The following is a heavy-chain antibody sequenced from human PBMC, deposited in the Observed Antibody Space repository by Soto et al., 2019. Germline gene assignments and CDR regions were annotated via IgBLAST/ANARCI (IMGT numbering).Heavy chain of an antibody. Sequence: PGGSLRLSCSVFGFTFSSYAMHWVRQAPGKGLQYVSSISSSGVATYYADSVKGRFTIPRDNSMSTLYLQMSSLRVEDTAVYYCVKDRYVDFWGQGTLVTVSS. CDR2: ISSSGVAT. CDR3: VKDRYVDF. CDR1: GFTFSSYA. V-gene: IGHV3-64D*06. J-gene: IGHJ4*02.